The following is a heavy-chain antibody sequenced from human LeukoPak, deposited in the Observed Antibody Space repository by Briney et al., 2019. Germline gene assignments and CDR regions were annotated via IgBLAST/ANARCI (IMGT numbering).Heavy chain of an antibody. J-gene: IGHJ3*02. Sequence: ASVKVSCTASGYTFTSYYMHWVRQAPGQGLEWMGIINPSGGSTSYAQKFQGRVTITADKSTSTAYMELSSLRSEDTAVYYCARDLATVVTPGAFDIWGQGTMVTVSS. D-gene: IGHD4-23*01. CDR1: GYTFTSYY. CDR2: INPSGGST. V-gene: IGHV1-46*01. CDR3: ARDLATVVTPGAFDI.